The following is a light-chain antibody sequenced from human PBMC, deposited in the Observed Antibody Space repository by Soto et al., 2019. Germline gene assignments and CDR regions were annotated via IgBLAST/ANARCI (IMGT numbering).Light chain of an antibody. CDR1: ISDVGGYQY. CDR2: DVS. J-gene: IGLJ2*01. CDR3: SSYTSDFTIL. Sequence: QSVLTQPASVSGSPGQSITISCTGTISDVGGYQYVSWFQQHPGKAPKLMIYDVSDRPSGVSSRFSGSKSGNTASLTISGLQSEDEADYYCSSYTSDFTILFGGGTKLTVL. V-gene: IGLV2-14*03.